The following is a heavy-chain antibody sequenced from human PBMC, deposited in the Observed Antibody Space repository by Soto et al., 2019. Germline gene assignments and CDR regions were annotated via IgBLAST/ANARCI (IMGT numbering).Heavy chain of an antibody. D-gene: IGHD2-15*01. CDR3: AREVAYYYYDVDV. CDR1: GFTVSSYI. J-gene: IGHJ6*03. CDR2: ISSSTDTI. V-gene: IGHV3-48*01. Sequence: PGGSLRLSCVASGFTVSSYIMTWVRQAPGKGLEWLSYISSSTDTIYYADSVKGRFTISRDNAKNSVFLQMNSLRAEDTAVYYCAREVAYYYYDVDVWGKGTTVTVSS.